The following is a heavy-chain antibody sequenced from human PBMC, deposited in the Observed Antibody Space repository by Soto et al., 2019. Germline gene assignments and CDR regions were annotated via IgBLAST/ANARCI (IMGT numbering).Heavy chain of an antibody. D-gene: IGHD2-15*01. CDR2: ISGSGANT. V-gene: IGHV3-23*01. CDR1: GFTFSSYA. Sequence: GGSLRLSCAASGFTFSSYAMSWVRQAPGKGLEWVSAISGSGANTYYADSVKGRFTISRDNSKNTLYLQMNSLRAEDTAVYYCAKDYSDRVVAATNDYWGQGTLVTVSS. J-gene: IGHJ4*02. CDR3: AKDYSDRVVAATNDY.